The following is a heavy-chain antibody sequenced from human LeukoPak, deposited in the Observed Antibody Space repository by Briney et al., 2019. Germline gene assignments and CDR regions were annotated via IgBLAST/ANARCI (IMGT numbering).Heavy chain of an antibody. CDR3: ARVSSLWSFDY. Sequence: GGSLRLSCAASGFTFSTHWMHWVRHTPGKGLVWVSRISPDGSRTAYADSVKGRFTISRDNARDTLYLQLNSLGAEDTAVYYCARVSSLWSFDYWGQGTLVTVSS. CDR2: ISPDGSRT. V-gene: IGHV3-74*01. CDR1: GFTFSTHW. J-gene: IGHJ4*02. D-gene: IGHD3-10*01.